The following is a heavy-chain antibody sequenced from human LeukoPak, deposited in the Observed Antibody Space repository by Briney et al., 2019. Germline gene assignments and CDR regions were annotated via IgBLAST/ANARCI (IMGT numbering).Heavy chain of an antibody. CDR2: ISSRGDTI. CDR1: RFAFSDYY. D-gene: IGHD4/OR15-4a*01. CDR3: AREDHSNYNY. Sequence: SGGSLRLSCAASRFAFSDYYMSWIRQAPGKGLEWVSYISSRGDTIYYADSVRGRFTISGDNAKNSLYLQMNSLRAEDTAVYYCAREDHSNYNYWGQGTLVTVSS. V-gene: IGHV3-11*04. J-gene: IGHJ4*02.